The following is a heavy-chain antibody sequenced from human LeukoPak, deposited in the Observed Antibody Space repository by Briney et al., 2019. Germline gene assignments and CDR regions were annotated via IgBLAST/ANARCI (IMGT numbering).Heavy chain of an antibody. Sequence: GGSLRLSCVASGFTFSSYDMSWVRQAPGKGLEWVSGIRGSETASYYADSVKGRFIISRDNSKNTLYLEMNNLRAEDTAVYYCAKDLLRYFDFLSYWGQGALVIVAS. CDR3: AKDLLRYFDFLSY. D-gene: IGHD3-9*01. CDR2: IRGSETAS. CDR1: GFTFSSYD. J-gene: IGHJ4*02. V-gene: IGHV3-23*01.